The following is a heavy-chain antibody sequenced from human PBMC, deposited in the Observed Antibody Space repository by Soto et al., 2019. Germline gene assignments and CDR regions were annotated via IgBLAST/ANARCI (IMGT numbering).Heavy chain of an antibody. CDR1: GFTFNDAW. CDR3: VKPPAYYIDSNAYYPV. J-gene: IGHJ4*02. V-gene: IGHV3-15*01. Sequence: GSLRLSCAASGFTFNDAWMTWVRQGPGKGLEWVGRIKTIAGGGTTDYTAPVKGRFTISRDDSKNTVYLQMNSLKIEDTAVYYCVKPPAYYIDSNAYYPVWGQGTLVTVSS. CDR2: IKTIAGGGTT. D-gene: IGHD3-22*01.